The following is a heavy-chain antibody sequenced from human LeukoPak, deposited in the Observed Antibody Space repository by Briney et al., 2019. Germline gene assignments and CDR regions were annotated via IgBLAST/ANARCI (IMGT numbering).Heavy chain of an antibody. CDR2: ISWNSGSI. D-gene: IGHD3-9*01. CDR3: AKDTRDILTGYYNTAFDY. J-gene: IGHJ4*02. V-gene: IGHV3-9*01. Sequence: GRSLRLSCAASGFTFDDYAMHWVRQAPGKGLEWVSGISWNSGSIGYADSVKGRFTISRDNAKNSLYLQMNSLRAEDTALYYCAKDTRDILTGYYNTAFDYWGQGTLVTVSS. CDR1: GFTFDDYA.